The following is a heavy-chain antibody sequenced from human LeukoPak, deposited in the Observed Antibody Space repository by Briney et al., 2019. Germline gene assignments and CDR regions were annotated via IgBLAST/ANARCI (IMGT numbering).Heavy chain of an antibody. J-gene: IGHJ6*03. Sequence: SETLSLTCTVSGGSISSSSYYWGWIRQPPGKGLEWIGSIYYSGSTSYNPSLKSRVTISVDTSKNQFSLKLSSVTAADTAVYYCARGYCSGGSCYSYYYYNYMGVWGKGTTVTVSS. CDR2: IYYSGST. CDR3: ARGYCSGGSCYSYYYYNYMGV. CDR1: GGSISSSSYY. V-gene: IGHV4-39*07. D-gene: IGHD2-15*01.